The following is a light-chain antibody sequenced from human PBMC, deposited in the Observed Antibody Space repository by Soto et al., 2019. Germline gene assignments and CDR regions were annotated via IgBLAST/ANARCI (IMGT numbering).Light chain of an antibody. CDR3: QQYGSSPPWT. V-gene: IGKV3-20*01. CDR2: AAS. J-gene: IGKJ1*01. Sequence: EIVLTQSPGTLSLSPGERATLSCRASQSVSNNYLAWYQQKPGQTPRLLIYAASSRISGIADRFSGSGSGTDFTLTISRLEPEDFAVYYCQQYGSSPPWTFDQGTKVEIK. CDR1: QSVSNNY.